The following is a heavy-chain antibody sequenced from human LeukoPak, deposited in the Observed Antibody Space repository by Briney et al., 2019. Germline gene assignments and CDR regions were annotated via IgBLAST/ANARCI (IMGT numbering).Heavy chain of an antibody. J-gene: IGHJ6*02. V-gene: IGHV3-23*01. D-gene: IGHD2-8*02. Sequence: GGSMRLSCAASGFTFSSYAMSWVRQAPGKGLEWVSGITGGTAYYADSVKGRFTASRDNSKDTLYLQMNSLRAEDTAVYYCAKSRTAGLRGMDVWGQGTTVTVSS. CDR1: GFTFSSYA. CDR3: AKSRTAGLRGMDV. CDR2: ITGGTA.